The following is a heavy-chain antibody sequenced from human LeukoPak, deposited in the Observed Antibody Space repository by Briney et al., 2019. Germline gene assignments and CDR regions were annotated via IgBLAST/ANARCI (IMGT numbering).Heavy chain of an antibody. D-gene: IGHD1-1*01. CDR3: AKHTAGTKALDY. CDR2: IGYDGTIK. CDR1: DFTFNNYG. V-gene: IGHV3-30*02. J-gene: IGHJ4*02. Sequence: GGSLRLSCAASDFTFNNYGMHWVRQAPGKGLEWVAFIGYDGTIKDYADSVKGRFTISRDNSKNTLYLQMNSLRAEDTAVYYCAKHTAGTKALDYWGQGTLVTVSS.